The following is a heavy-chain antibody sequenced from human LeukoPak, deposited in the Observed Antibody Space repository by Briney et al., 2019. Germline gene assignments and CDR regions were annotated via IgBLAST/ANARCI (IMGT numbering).Heavy chain of an antibody. CDR1: GGSFSGYY. Sequence: SETLSLTCAVYGGSFSGYYWSWIRQPPGKGLEWIGEINHSGSTNYNPSLKSRVTISVDTSKNQLSLKLSSVTAADTAVYYCARGRFLEWLSPIDYWGQGTLVTVSS. J-gene: IGHJ4*02. V-gene: IGHV4-34*01. CDR3: ARGRFLEWLSPIDY. CDR2: INHSGST. D-gene: IGHD3-3*01.